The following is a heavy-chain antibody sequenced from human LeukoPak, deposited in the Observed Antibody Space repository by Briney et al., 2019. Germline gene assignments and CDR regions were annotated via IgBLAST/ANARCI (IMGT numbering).Heavy chain of an antibody. J-gene: IGHJ4*02. D-gene: IGHD3-22*01. CDR2: INPNSGGT. V-gene: IGHV1-2*02. CDR3: ARDLNFIVVVSSASDY. Sequence: ASVKVSCKASGYTFTGYYMHWVRQAPGQGLEWMGWINPNSGGTNYAQKFQGRVTMTRDTSISTAYMELSRLRSDDTAVYYCARDLNFIVVVSSASDYWGQGTLVTVSS. CDR1: GYTFTGYY.